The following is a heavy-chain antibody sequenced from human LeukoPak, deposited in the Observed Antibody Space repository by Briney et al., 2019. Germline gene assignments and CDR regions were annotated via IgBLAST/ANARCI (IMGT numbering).Heavy chain of an antibody. D-gene: IGHD6-19*01. Sequence: GGPLRLSCAASGFTFEEHGMSWVRQASGKGLEWVSGINWSGGSTGYGESAKGRFTISRDNAKNSLYLQMNSLRAEDTALYYCAGGDSSGWYFDYWGQGILVTVSS. CDR1: GFTFEEHG. J-gene: IGHJ4*02. V-gene: IGHV3-20*04. CDR2: INWSGGST. CDR3: AGGDSSGWYFDY.